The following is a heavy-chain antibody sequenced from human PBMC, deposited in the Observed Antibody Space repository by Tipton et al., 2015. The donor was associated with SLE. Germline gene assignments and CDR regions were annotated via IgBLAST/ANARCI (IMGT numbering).Heavy chain of an antibody. CDR2: LYYSGSP. CDR3: ARRDGNGDLRYFDL. CDR1: GGSVSSSSYY. V-gene: IGHV4-39*07. Sequence: TLSLTCIVSGGSVSSSSYYWGWIRQPPGKGLEWLGSLYYSGSPFYSPSLKSRVTISMDTSKNHFSLKLTSVTAVDTAVYYCARRDGNGDLRYFDLWGRGTLVTVSS. J-gene: IGHJ2*01. D-gene: IGHD4-17*01.